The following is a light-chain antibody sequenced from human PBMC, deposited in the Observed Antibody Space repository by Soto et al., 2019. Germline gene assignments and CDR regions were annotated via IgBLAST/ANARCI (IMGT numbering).Light chain of an antibody. CDR2: AET. J-gene: IGKJ5*01. Sequence: DIHMTQSPSHVSASVGDPASITCRASQDIRSWLAWYQQRTGKAPKILIYAETILQSGVPSRLSGSGSGTALNLTISKLQPEDFASYFCQQANSFPLTCGGGTRLEIK. CDR1: QDIRSW. CDR3: QQANSFPLT. V-gene: IGKV1-12*01.